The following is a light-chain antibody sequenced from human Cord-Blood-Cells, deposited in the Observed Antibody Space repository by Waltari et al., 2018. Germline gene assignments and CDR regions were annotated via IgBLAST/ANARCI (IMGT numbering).Light chain of an antibody. CDR2: EGS. V-gene: IGLV2-23*01. CDR1: SSDVGSYNL. CDR3: CSYAGSSRV. Sequence: QSALTQPASVSGSPGQSITISCTGTSSDVGSYNLVSWYQQHPGKAPKLMIYEGSKRPSGVPNRFAGSNSGNTASLTISGLQAEDEADYYCCSYAGSSRVFGGGTKLTVL. J-gene: IGLJ3*02.